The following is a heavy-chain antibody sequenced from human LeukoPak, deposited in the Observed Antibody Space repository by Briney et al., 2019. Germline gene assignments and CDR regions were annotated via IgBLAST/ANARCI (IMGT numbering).Heavy chain of an antibody. D-gene: IGHD3-22*01. CDR1: GGTFSSYA. V-gene: IGHV1-24*01. Sequence: ASVKVSCKASGGTFSSYAISWVRQAPGQGLEGMGGFDPEDGETIYAQKFQGRVTMTEDASTDTAYMELSSLRSEDTAVYYCATENPFNYDSSGYYGYWGQGTLVTVSS. J-gene: IGHJ4*02. CDR2: FDPEDGET. CDR3: ATENPFNYDSSGYYGY.